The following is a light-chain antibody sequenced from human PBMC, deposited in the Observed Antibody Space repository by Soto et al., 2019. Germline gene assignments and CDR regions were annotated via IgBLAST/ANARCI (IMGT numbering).Light chain of an antibody. CDR3: QQYGSSPPMYT. CDR1: QSVSSSY. J-gene: IGKJ2*01. V-gene: IGKV3-20*01. Sequence: EIVLTQSPGTLSLSPGERATLSCRASQSVSSSYLAWYQQKPGQAPRLLIDGASSRATGIPDRFSGSGSGTDFPLAISRLEPDDFAVYYCQQYGSSPPMYTFGQGTKLEI. CDR2: GAS.